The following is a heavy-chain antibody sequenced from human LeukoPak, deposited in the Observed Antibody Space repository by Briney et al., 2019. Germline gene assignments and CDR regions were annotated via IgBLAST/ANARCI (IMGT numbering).Heavy chain of an antibody. CDR1: GYTFTGYY. D-gene: IGHD3-22*01. CDR2: ISPNSGGT. CDR3: ATRYYYDSSGSSNAFDI. J-gene: IGHJ3*02. Sequence: ASVKVSCKASGYTFTGYYMHWVRQAPGQGLEWMGRISPNSGGTNYAQKFQGRVTMTEDTSTDTAYMELSSLRSEDTAVYYCATRYYYDSSGSSNAFDIWGQGTMVTVSS. V-gene: IGHV1-2*06.